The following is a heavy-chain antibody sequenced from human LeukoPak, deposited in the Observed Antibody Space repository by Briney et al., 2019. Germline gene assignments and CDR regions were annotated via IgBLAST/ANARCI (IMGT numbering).Heavy chain of an antibody. Sequence: PGGSLRLSCAASGFTFSSYGMHWVRQAPGKGLEWVSGISWNSGSIGYADSVKGRFTISRDNAKNSLYLQMNSLRAEDTALYYCAKDIGYGAFDIWGQGTMVTVSS. CDR2: ISWNSGSI. J-gene: IGHJ3*02. CDR1: GFTFSSYG. D-gene: IGHD5-18*01. V-gene: IGHV3-9*01. CDR3: AKDIGYGAFDI.